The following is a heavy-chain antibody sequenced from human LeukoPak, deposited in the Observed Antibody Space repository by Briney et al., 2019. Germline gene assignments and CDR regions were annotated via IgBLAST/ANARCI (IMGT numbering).Heavy chain of an antibody. J-gene: IGHJ6*03. D-gene: IGHD2-2*01. V-gene: IGHV1-2*02. CDR3: ARDYCSSTSCYPYYYYYMDV. CDR1: GYTFTGYY. Sequence: GASVKVSCKASGYTFTGYYMHWVRQAPGQGLEWMGWINPNSGGTNYAQKFQGRVTMTRDTSISTAYMELSRLRSDDTAVYYCARDYCSSTSCYPYYYYYMDVWGKGTTVTVSS. CDR2: INPNSGGT.